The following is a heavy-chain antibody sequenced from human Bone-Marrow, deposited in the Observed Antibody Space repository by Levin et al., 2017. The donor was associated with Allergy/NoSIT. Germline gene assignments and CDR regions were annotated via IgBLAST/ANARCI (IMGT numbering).Heavy chain of an antibody. J-gene: IGHJ3*01. D-gene: IGHD2-15*01. CDR3: ARGSETFCSGETCVWASDV. Sequence: GESLKISCAASGFNLGSYWMHWVRQAPGKGLVWVSRIKSDGTNIMYAESVKGRFTISRDNAKNTLYLQMNSLRAEDTAVYYCARGSETFCSGETCVWASDVWGQGTRVSVSS. CDR1: GFNLGSYW. V-gene: IGHV3-74*03. CDR2: IKSDGTNI.